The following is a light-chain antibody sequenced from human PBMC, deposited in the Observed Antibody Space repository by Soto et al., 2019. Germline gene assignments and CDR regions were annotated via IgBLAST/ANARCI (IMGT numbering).Light chain of an antibody. CDR2: AAS. V-gene: IGKV1-39*01. CDR3: QQSYSTLFT. CDR1: QTIIRY. J-gene: IGKJ3*01. Sequence: DNQMTQSPSSLSASVGDRVTITCRASQTIIRYLNWYQQKPGRAPNLLIYAASSLQSGVLSRFSGSGSGTEFNLTISSLQPEDFETYYCQQSYSTLFTFGPEKKVEIK.